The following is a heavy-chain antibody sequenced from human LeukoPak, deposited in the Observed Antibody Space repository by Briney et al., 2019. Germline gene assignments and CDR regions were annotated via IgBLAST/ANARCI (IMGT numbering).Heavy chain of an antibody. V-gene: IGHV4-4*07. Sequence: SETLSLTCTVSGGSLSSYYWSWIRQPAGKGLEWIGRIYSSGSTNYSPSLKSRVTISVDTSKNQFSLKLSSVTAADTAVYYCARLFRHNILTGYYFDYWGQGTLVSVSS. J-gene: IGHJ4*02. CDR3: ARLFRHNILTGYYFDY. D-gene: IGHD3-9*01. CDR2: IYSSGST. CDR1: GGSLSSYY.